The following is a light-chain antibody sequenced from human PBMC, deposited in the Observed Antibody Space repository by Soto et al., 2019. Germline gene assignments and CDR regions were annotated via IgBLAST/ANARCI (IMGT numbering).Light chain of an antibody. CDR3: GTWDSSLSAWV. J-gene: IGLJ3*02. Sequence: QSVLTQPPSVSASPGQTVTISCSGSSSNIGNNYVSWYQQLPGTAPNLLIYDNNKRPSGIPDRFSGSKSGTSATLGITGLQTGDEADYYCGTWDSSLSAWVFGGGTKLTVL. CDR2: DNN. CDR1: SSNIGNNY. V-gene: IGLV1-51*01.